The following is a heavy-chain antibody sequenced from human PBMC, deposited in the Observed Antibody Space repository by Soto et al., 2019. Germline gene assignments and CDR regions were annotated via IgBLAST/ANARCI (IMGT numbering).Heavy chain of an antibody. Sequence: ETLSLTCTVSGGSVSSGSYYWSWIRQPPGKGLEWIGYIYYSGSTNYNPSLKSRVTISVDTSKNQFSLKLSSVTAADTAVYYCARSPYDFWSGYPNNWFDPWGQGTLVTVSS. D-gene: IGHD3-3*01. CDR3: ARSPYDFWSGYPNNWFDP. J-gene: IGHJ5*02. V-gene: IGHV4-61*01. CDR1: GGSVSSGSYY. CDR2: IYYSGST.